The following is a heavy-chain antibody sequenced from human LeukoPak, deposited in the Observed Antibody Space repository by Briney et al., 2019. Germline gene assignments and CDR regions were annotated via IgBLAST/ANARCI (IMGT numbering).Heavy chain of an antibody. J-gene: IGHJ6*03. CDR2: IYDSGST. CDR3: ARASCSSPHCLSLSQHYYFYYYMDV. CDR1: GVSISSYY. Sequence: KPSETLSLTCTVSGVSISSYYWSWIRQPPGKGLEWIGNIYDSGSTSYNPSLESRVTTSVDKSRNQFSLKLSSVTAADTAVYYCARASCSSPHCLSLSQHYYFYYYMDVWGKGTTVTVSS. D-gene: IGHD2-15*01. V-gene: IGHV4-59*01.